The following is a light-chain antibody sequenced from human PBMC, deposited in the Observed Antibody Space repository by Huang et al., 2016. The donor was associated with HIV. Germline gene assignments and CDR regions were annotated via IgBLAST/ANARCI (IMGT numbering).Light chain of an antibody. CDR2: DAS. CDR3: QQRSKWPLT. Sequence: EIVLTQSPATLSLSPWQRVTLSCRASQSVSDCLAWYQQKPGQAPRLLIYDASKRATGIPARFSGSGAGTDFTLTISSLEPEDFAVYYCQQRSKWPLTFGGGTKVESK. V-gene: IGKV3-11*01. J-gene: IGKJ4*01. CDR1: QSVSDC.